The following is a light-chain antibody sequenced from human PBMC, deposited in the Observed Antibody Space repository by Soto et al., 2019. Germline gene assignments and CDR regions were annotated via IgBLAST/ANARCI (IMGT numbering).Light chain of an antibody. J-gene: IGLJ2*01. CDR1: SSNIGSHA. CDR2: SNN. CDR3: AAWDDSLNGPV. V-gene: IGLV1-44*01. Sequence: QSVLTQPPSASGTPGQRVTVSCSGSSSNIGSHAVNWYQQLPGTAPKLLIYSNNQRPSGVPDRFSGSKSGTSASLAISGLQSDDEADYYCAAWDDSLNGPVFGGGTKLTVL.